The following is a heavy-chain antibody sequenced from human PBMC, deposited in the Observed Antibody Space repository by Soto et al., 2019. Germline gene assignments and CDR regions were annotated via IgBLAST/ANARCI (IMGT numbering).Heavy chain of an antibody. CDR1: GFTFSNYW. CDR3: GTTFEY. Sequence: GGSLRLSCAASGFTFSNYWIHWVRQVPGEGLVWVSSINNDGSRTWYADSVRGRIAMSRDNARNLVSLQMNSLRDEDTAVYYCGTTFEYWGQGALVTVSS. V-gene: IGHV3-74*01. CDR2: INNDGSRT. D-gene: IGHD1-26*01. J-gene: IGHJ4*02.